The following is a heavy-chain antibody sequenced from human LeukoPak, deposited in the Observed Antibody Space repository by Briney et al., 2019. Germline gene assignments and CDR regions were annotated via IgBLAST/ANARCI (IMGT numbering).Heavy chain of an antibody. CDR3: ARDPVRDGAARDY. J-gene: IGHJ4*02. V-gene: IGHV4-38-2*02. CDR2: IFHSGSS. D-gene: IGHD6-6*01. Sequence: SETLSLTCTVSGYSINNGYYWGWIRPPPGKGLEWIASIFHSGSSYFNPSLKSRVSISVDTSKNQFSLKLSSVTAADTAVYYCARDPVRDGAARDYWGQGILVTVSS. CDR1: GYSINNGYY.